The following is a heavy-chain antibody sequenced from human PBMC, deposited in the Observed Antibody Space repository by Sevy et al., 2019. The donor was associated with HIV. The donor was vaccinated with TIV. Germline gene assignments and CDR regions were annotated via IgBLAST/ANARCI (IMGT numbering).Heavy chain of an antibody. CDR1: GGSISSYY. Sequence: SETLSLTCTVSGGSISSYYWSWIRQPAGKGLEWIGRIYTSGSTNYNLSLKRRVTMSVDTSKNQFSLKLSSVTAADTTVYYCAREYCSGGSCRPMDVWGQGTTVTVSS. CDR3: AREYCSGGSCRPMDV. V-gene: IGHV4-4*07. CDR2: IYTSGST. D-gene: IGHD2-15*01. J-gene: IGHJ6*02.